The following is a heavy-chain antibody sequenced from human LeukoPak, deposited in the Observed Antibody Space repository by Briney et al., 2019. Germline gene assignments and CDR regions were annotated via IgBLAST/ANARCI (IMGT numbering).Heavy chain of an antibody. CDR1: GGSISSYY. CDR2: IYYSGST. Sequence: PSETLSLTCTVSGGSISSYYWSWIRQPPGKGLEWIGYIYYSGSTNYNPSLKSRVTISVDMSKNQFSLKLSSVTAADTAVYYCARGQAMVTPFDYWGQGTPVTVSS. V-gene: IGHV4-59*01. J-gene: IGHJ4*02. CDR3: ARGQAMVTPFDY. D-gene: IGHD5-18*01.